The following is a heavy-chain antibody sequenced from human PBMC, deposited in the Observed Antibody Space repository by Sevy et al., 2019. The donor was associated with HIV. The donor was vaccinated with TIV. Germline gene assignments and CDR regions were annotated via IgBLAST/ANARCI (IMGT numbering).Heavy chain of an antibody. CDR2: IKSKTDGGTT. D-gene: IGHD5-18*01. V-gene: IGHV3-15*07. CDR3: TTDGGGYNYGYSFDY. CDR1: GFTFSNAW. Sequence: GGSLRLSCAASGFTFSNAWMNWVRQAPGKGLEWVGRIKSKTDGGTTDYAAPVTGRFTISRDDSKNTLYLQMNSLKTEDTAVYYCTTDGGGYNYGYSFDYWGQGTLVTVSS. J-gene: IGHJ4*02.